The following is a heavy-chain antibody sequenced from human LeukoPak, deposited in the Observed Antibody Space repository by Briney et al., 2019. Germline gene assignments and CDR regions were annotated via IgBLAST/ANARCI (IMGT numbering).Heavy chain of an antibody. CDR3: AKGGPHYGSGSYYAFDY. D-gene: IGHD3-10*01. Sequence: PGGSLRLSCAASGFIFNNYAISWVRQGPGKGLEWVSTISGSGAIIYFADSVKGRFTISRDNSKSTMYLQMNSLRAEDTAVYYCAKGGPHYGSGSYYAFDYWGQGTLVTVSS. V-gene: IGHV3-23*01. J-gene: IGHJ4*02. CDR1: GFIFNNYA. CDR2: ISGSGAII.